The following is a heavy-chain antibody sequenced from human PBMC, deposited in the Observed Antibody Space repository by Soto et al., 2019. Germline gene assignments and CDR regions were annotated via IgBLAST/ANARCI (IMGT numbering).Heavy chain of an antibody. CDR3: ARSYYDFWSGYYSWFDP. J-gene: IGHJ5*02. V-gene: IGHV4-59*01. CDR2: IYYSGST. Sequence: PSETLSLTCTVSGGSISSYYWSWIRQPPGKGLEWIGYIYYSGSTNYNPSLKSRVTISVDTSKNQFSLKLSSVTAADTAVYHCARSYYDFWSGYYSWFDPWGQGTLVTVSS. CDR1: GGSISSYY. D-gene: IGHD3-3*01.